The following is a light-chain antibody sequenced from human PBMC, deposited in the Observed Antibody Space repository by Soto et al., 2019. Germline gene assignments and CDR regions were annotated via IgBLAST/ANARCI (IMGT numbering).Light chain of an antibody. Sequence: DIVMTQSPLSLPVTPGEPASISCRSSQSLLQSNGYNYLDWYLQKSGQSPQLLIYLGSNRASGVPDRFSGSGSGTDFTLKISRVEAEDVGVYYCMQPLQSWTFGQGTKVDIK. J-gene: IGKJ1*01. CDR3: MQPLQSWT. CDR1: QSLLQSNGYNY. CDR2: LGS. V-gene: IGKV2-28*01.